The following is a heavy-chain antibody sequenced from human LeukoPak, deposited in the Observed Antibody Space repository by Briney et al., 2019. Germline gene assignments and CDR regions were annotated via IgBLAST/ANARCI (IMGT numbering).Heavy chain of an antibody. CDR2: ISGGGGNT. CDR1: GFTFSSYA. Sequence: PGGSLRLSCAASGFTFSSYATSWGRQAPGKGLGGVSGISGGGGNTYYADSVKGRFTIYRDNFENTLYLQMNSLRAEDTAVYYCAKDLELSRYGDQIYAMDVWGQGTTVTVSS. V-gene: IGHV3-23*01. J-gene: IGHJ6*02. CDR3: AKDLELSRYGDQIYAMDV. D-gene: IGHD4-17*01.